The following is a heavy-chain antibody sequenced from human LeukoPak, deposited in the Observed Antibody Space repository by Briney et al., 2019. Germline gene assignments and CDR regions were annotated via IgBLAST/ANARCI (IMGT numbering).Heavy chain of an antibody. CDR2: IYYSGST. D-gene: IGHD6-19*01. CDR3: ARAIAVAGTWVDY. Sequence: SETLSLTCTVSGGSISSGDYYWSWIRQPPGKGLEWIGYIYYSGSTYYNSSLKSRVTISVDTSKNQFSLKLSSVTAADTAAYYCARAIAVAGTWVDYWGQGTLVTVSS. J-gene: IGHJ4*02. V-gene: IGHV4-30-4*08. CDR1: GGSISSGDYY.